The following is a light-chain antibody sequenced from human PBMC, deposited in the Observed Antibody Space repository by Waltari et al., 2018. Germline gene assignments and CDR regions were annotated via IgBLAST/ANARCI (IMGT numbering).Light chain of an antibody. Sequence: QSALPQPDSGSGSPGQSITIACTGSSSAVGIYNRVTWYQQHPGKAPKLLISEVSKRPSGVSNHFSGSKSGNTASLTISGLQAEDEADYFCCSYAGSNTRVFGGGTKLTVL. CDR2: EVS. V-gene: IGLV2-23*02. CDR3: CSYAGSNTRV. J-gene: IGLJ2*01. CDR1: SSAVGIYNR.